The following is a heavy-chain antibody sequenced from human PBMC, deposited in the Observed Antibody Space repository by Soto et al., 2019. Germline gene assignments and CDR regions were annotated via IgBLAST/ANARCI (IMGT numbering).Heavy chain of an antibody. CDR1: GGSVSSGSHY. J-gene: IGHJ4*02. CDR2: IYYRGST. D-gene: IGHD6-13*01. Sequence: SETLSLTCTASGGSVSSGSHYWSWIRQPPGKGLEWIGYIYYRGSTNYNPSLKSRVTISADTSKNQFSLKLSSVTAADTAVYYCARARGAATARDYWAQGTLVTVSS. V-gene: IGHV4-61*01. CDR3: ARARGAATARDY.